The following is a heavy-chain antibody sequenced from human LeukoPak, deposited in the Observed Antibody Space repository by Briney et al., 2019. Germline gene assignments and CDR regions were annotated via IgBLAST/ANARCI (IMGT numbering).Heavy chain of an antibody. D-gene: IGHD6-13*01. CDR3: ARDLGYSSSWYGGYYYYGMDV. J-gene: IGHJ6*02. Sequence: GGSLGLSCAASGFTFSSYAMHWVRQAPGKGLEYVSAISSNGGSTYYANSVKGRFTISRDNSKNTLYLQMGSLRAEDMAVYYCARDLGYSSSWYGGYYYYGMDVWGQGTTVTVSS. CDR1: GFTFSSYA. V-gene: IGHV3-64*01. CDR2: ISSNGGST.